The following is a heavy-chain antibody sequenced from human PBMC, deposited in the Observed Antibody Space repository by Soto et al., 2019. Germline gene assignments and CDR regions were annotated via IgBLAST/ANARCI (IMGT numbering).Heavy chain of an antibody. CDR1: GGTFSSYA. D-gene: IGHD6-19*01. J-gene: IGHJ6*02. CDR2: IIPIFGTA. CDR3: ARCKSGWDPSYYYYYGMDV. Sequence: ASVKVSCKASGGTFSSYAISWVRQAPGQGLEWMGGIIPIFGTANYAQKFQGRVTITADESTSTAYMELSSLRSEDTAVYYCARCKSGWDPSYYYYYGMDVWGQGTTVTVSS. V-gene: IGHV1-69*13.